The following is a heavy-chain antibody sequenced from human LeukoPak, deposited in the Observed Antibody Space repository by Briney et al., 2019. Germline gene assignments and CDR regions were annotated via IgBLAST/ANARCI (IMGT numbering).Heavy chain of an antibody. Sequence: PGGSLRLSCAASGFTSSSYWMSWARQAPGKGLEWVANIKQDGSEKYYVDSVKGRFTISRDNAKNSLYLQMNSLRAEDTAVYYCARDLTRGGSCDYWGQGTLVTVSS. CDR3: ARDLTRGGSCDY. CDR1: GFTSSSYW. V-gene: IGHV3-7*01. J-gene: IGHJ4*02. D-gene: IGHD2-15*01. CDR2: IKQDGSEK.